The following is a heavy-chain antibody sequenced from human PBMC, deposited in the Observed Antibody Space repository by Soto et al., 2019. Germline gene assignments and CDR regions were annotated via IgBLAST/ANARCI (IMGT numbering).Heavy chain of an antibody. CDR1: GFTFSSYG. CDR2: IWYDGSNK. Sequence: GGSLRLSCAASGFTFSSYGMHWVRQAPGKGLEWVAVIWYDGSNKYYADSVKGRFTISRDNSKNTLYLQMNSLRAEDTAVYYCARIKYQLLGNYYYYYGMDVWGQGTTVTVSS. V-gene: IGHV3-33*01. J-gene: IGHJ6*02. D-gene: IGHD2-2*01. CDR3: ARIKYQLLGNYYYYYGMDV.